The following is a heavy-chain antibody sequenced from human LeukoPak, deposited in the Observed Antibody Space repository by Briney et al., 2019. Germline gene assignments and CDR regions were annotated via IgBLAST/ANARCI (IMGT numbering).Heavy chain of an antibody. J-gene: IGHJ5*02. D-gene: IGHD2-15*01. CDR2: IYYSGST. CDR1: GYSISSGYY. Sequence: PSETLSLTRTVSGYSISSGYYWGWIRQPPGKGLEWIGSIYYSGSTYYNPSLKSRVTISVDTSKNQFSLKLSSVTAADTAVYYCARIGYCSGGSCYRGWFDPWGQGTLVTVSS. CDR3: ARIGYCSGGSCYRGWFDP. V-gene: IGHV4-38-2*02.